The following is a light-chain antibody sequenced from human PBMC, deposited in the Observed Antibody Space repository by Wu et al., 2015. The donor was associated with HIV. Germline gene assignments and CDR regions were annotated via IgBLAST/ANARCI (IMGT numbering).Light chain of an antibody. CDR2: DAS. Sequence: DIQMTQSPSSLSASVGDRVTITCQASQDTSNYLNWYQQKPGKAPKLLIYDASNLETGVPSRFSGSGSGTDFTFTISSLQPEDIATYYCQQYDNLPHTFGQGHDWKIK. J-gene: IGKJ5*01. V-gene: IGKV1-33*01. CDR3: QQYDNLPHT. CDR1: QDTSNY.